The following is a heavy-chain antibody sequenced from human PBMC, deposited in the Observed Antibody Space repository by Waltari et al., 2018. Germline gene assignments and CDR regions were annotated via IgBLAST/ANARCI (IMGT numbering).Heavy chain of an antibody. CDR3: ASDGPTMVHFDY. V-gene: IGHV1-2*02. CDR2: IHPNSCDT. CDR1: GDTFSDYY. J-gene: IGHJ4*02. Sequence: QVQLVQSGAEVKKPGASVRVSCKASGDTFSDYYIHWVRQAPGQGLECRGWIHPNSCDTNYAQKFQGRVTMTRDTSISTAYMELSSLRSDDTAVYYGASDGPTMVHFDYWGQGTLVTVSS. D-gene: IGHD3-10*01.